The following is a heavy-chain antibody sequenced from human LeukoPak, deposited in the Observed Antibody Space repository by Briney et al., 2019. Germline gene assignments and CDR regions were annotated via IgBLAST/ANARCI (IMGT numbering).Heavy chain of an antibody. V-gene: IGHV4-39*01. CDR1: GGSISSSSYY. D-gene: IGHD3-3*01. Sequence: SETLSLTCTASGGSISSSSYYWGWIRQPPGKGLEWIGSIFYSGSIYYNPSLRSRVTISVDSSKNQFSLKLSSVTAADTAVYYCARHYQPNYYDFWSGYFGVAPSVDYWGQGTLVTVSS. J-gene: IGHJ4*02. CDR3: ARHYQPNYYDFWSGYFGVAPSVDY. CDR2: IFYSGSI.